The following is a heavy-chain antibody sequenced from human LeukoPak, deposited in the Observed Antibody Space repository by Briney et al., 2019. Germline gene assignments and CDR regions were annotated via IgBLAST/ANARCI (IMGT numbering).Heavy chain of an antibody. V-gene: IGHV4-38-2*01. CDR3: ARGAAGYSYRIDY. Sequence: PSEILSLTCAVSGYSISSGYYWGWIRQPPGKGLEWIGSIYHSGSTYYNPSLKSRVTISVDTSKNQFSLKLSSVTAADTAVYYCARGAAGYSYRIDYWGQGTLVTVSS. J-gene: IGHJ4*02. CDR2: IYHSGST. D-gene: IGHD5-18*01. CDR1: GYSISSGYY.